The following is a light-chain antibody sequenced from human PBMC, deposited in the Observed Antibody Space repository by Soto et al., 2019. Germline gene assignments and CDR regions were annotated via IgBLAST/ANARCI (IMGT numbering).Light chain of an antibody. CDR1: QNIITN. J-gene: IGKJ4*01. Sequence: EIVMTQSPGTLSVSPGERATLSCRASQNIITNLAWYQQKPGQAPRLLIYDASSRATGIPDRFSGGGSGTDFTLTSSRLEPEDFAVYYCQQFSSYPLTFGGGTKVDIK. CDR3: QQFSSYPLT. CDR2: DAS. V-gene: IGKV3-20*01.